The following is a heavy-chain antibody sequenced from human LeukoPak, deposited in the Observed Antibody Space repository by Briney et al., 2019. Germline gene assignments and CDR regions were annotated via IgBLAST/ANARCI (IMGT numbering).Heavy chain of an antibody. CDR3: ARDAASGNNWFDP. V-gene: IGHV3-48*01. CDR1: GFTFSSYS. J-gene: IGHJ5*02. Sequence: TGGSLSLSCAASGFTFSSYSMNWVRQAPGKGLEWVSYISSSSSSTYYADSVKGRFTISRDNTKKSLYLLMDSLRAEDTAVYYCARDAASGNNWFDPWGQGTLVTVSS. D-gene: IGHD3-3*01. CDR2: ISSSSSST.